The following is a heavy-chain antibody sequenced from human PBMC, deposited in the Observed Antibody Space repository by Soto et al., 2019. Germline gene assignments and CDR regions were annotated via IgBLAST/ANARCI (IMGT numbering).Heavy chain of an antibody. CDR3: VKGEYYYDGSAYYPFDY. CDR2: INSDGSTT. CDR1: GFTFSSYW. J-gene: IGHJ4*02. D-gene: IGHD3-22*01. V-gene: IGHV3-74*01. Sequence: PGGSLRLSCAASGFTFSSYWMHWVRQAPGKGLVWVSHINSDGSTTTYADSVKGRFTISRDNAKNTLYLQMNSLRAEDTAVYYCVKGEYYYDGSAYYPFDYWGQGRMVTVSS.